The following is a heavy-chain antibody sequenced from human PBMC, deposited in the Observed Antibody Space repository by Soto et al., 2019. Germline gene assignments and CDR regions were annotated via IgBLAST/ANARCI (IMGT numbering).Heavy chain of an antibody. J-gene: IGHJ3*02. D-gene: IGHD3-10*01. V-gene: IGHV3-9*01. Sequence: EVQLVESGGGLVQPGRSLRLSCAASGFTFDDYAMHWVRQAPGKGLEWVSGISWNSGSIGYADSVKGRFTISRDNAKKALYLQMNSLRAEDTALYYCAKGGSWGVRTGDAFDIWGQGTMVTVSS. CDR2: ISWNSGSI. CDR1: GFTFDDYA. CDR3: AKGGSWGVRTGDAFDI.